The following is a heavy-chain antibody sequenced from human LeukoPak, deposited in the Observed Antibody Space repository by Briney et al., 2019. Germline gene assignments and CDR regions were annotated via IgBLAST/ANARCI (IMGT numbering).Heavy chain of an antibody. CDR3: ARVPNDYCSGGSCYRDAFDI. Sequence: VASVKVSCKVSGYTFTDYYMHWVQQAPGKGLEWMGLVDPEDGETIYAEKFQGRVTITADTSTDTAYMELSSLRSEDTAVYYCARVPNDYCSGGSCYRDAFDIWGQGTMVTVSS. J-gene: IGHJ3*02. CDR1: GYTFTDYY. CDR2: VDPEDGET. V-gene: IGHV1-69-2*01. D-gene: IGHD2-15*01.